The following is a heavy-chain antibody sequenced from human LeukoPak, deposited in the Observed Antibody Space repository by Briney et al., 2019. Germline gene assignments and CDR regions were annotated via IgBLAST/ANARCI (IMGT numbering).Heavy chain of an antibody. CDR3: ARTTPTLIAAAGHDAFDI. CDR2: IDWDDDK. Sequence: SGPALVKPTQTLTLICTFSGFSLSTSGMCVSWIRQPPGKALEWLARIDWDDDKYYSTSLKTRLTISKDTSKNQVVLTMTNMDPVDTATYYCARTTPTLIAAAGHDAFDIWGQGTMVTVSS. CDR1: GFSLSTSGMC. J-gene: IGHJ3*02. V-gene: IGHV2-70*11. D-gene: IGHD6-13*01.